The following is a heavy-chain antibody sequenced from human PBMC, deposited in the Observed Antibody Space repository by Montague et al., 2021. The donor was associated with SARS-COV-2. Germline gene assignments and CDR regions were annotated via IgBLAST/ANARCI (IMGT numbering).Heavy chain of an antibody. V-gene: IGHV2-5*02. CDR3: AHRRPGSGSYYFDY. Sequence: PALVKPTQTLTLTCTFSGFSLSTSGVGVGWIRQPPGKALEWLALIYWDDDKRYSPSLKGRLTITKDTSKNQVVPTMTNMDPVDTTTYYCAHRRPGSGSYYFDYWGQGTLVTVSS. D-gene: IGHD3-10*01. CDR2: IYWDDDK. CDR1: GFSLSTSGVG. J-gene: IGHJ4*02.